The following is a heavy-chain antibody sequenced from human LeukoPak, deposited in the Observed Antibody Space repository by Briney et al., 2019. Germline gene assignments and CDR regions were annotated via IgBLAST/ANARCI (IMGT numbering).Heavy chain of an antibody. J-gene: IGHJ6*04. CDR1: GGTFSSYA. CDR3: ARDTVVPAAPGYFDYYGMDV. D-gene: IGHD2-2*01. CDR2: IIPIFGTA. Sequence: SVKVSCKASGGTFSSYAISWVRQAPGQGLEWMGGIIPIFGTANYAQKFQGRVTITADKSTSTANMELSSLRSEDTAVYYCARDTVVPAAPGYFDYYGMDVWGKGTTVTVSS. V-gene: IGHV1-69*06.